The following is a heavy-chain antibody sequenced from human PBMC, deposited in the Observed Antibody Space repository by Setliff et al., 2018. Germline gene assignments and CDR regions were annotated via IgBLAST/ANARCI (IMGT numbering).Heavy chain of an antibody. CDR3: ASSVDYYDRSGYPYAMDV. V-gene: IGHV1-18*01. CDR1: GYTFTRNG. CDR2: ISVYNGNT. D-gene: IGHD3-22*01. J-gene: IGHJ6*02. Sequence: ASVKVSCKASGYTFTRNGINWVRQAPGQGLEWMGWISVYNGNTHYAQKFQGRVTMTTDTPTTTAYMDLRSLRSDDTAVYYCASSVDYYDRSGYPYAMDVWGQGTTVTVSS.